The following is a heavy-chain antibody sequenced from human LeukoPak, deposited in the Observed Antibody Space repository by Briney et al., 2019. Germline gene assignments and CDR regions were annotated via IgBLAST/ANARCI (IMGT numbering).Heavy chain of an antibody. V-gene: IGHV1-69*01. D-gene: IGHD6-19*01. J-gene: IGHJ6*02. CDR2: IIPIFGTA. Sequence: GASVNVSCKASGGTFSSYAISWVRQAPGQGLEWMGGIIPIFGTANYAQKFQGRVTITADESTSTAYMELSSLRSEDTAVYYCATAVAGPPSNYYYYGMDVWGQGTTVTVSS. CDR1: GGTFSSYA. CDR3: ATAVAGPPSNYYYYGMDV.